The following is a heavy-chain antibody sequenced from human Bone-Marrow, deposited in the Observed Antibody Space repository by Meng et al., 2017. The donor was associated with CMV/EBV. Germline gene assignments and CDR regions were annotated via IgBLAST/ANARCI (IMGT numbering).Heavy chain of an antibody. Sequence: GESLKISCAASGFTFSSYAMHWVRQAPGKGLEWVAVISYDGSNKYYADSVKGRFTISRDNSKNTLYLQMNSLRAEDTAVYYCARAVGGCSSTSCYTPYFQHWGQGTLVTVSS. CDR3: ARAVGGCSSTSCYTPYFQH. CDR2: ISYDGSNK. D-gene: IGHD2-2*02. V-gene: IGHV3-30*04. J-gene: IGHJ1*01. CDR1: GFTFSSYA.